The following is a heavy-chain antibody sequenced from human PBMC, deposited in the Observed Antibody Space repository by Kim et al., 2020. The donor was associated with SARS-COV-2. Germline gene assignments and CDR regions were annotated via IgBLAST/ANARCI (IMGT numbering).Heavy chain of an antibody. V-gene: IGHV3-48*02. Sequence: GGSLRLSCAASGFTFSSYSMNWVRQAPGKGLEWVSYISSSSSTIYYADSVKGRFTISRDKAKNSLYLQMNSLGDEDTAVYYWARDLGGYFQHWGQGTLVTVSS. CDR3: ARDLGGYFQH. J-gene: IGHJ1*01. D-gene: IGHD3-10*01. CDR2: ISSSSSTI. CDR1: GFTFSSYS.